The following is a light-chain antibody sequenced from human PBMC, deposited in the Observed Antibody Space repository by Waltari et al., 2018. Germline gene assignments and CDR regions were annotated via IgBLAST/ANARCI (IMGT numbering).Light chain of an antibody. J-gene: IGLJ2*01. V-gene: IGLV2-14*02. CDR3: SSYRISMTLL. CDR1: MNDFGTFNL. Sequence: QSALTQPVSVSGAPGQSVTISCIGSMNDFGTFNLVSWYQQPPGSAPKLIIYEVKYRPSGVSHRFSGSKSGNTASLTISDLQTEDEADYFCSSYRISMTLLFGGGTKVTVL. CDR2: EVK.